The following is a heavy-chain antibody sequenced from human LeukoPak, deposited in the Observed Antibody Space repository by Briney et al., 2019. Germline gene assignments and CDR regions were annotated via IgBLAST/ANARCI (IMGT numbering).Heavy chain of an antibody. CDR1: GSSISDYY. CDR3: ATKGGPYYWFDP. J-gene: IGHJ5*02. CDR2: MYASGNT. V-gene: IGHV4-4*07. D-gene: IGHD1-26*01. Sequence: SETLSLTCTVSGSSISDYYWIWIRQPAGKGLEWIGHMYASGNTDYNPSLKSRVTMSVDMSKNQFSLKLSSVTAADTAIYYCATKGGPYYWFDPWGQGTLVTVSS.